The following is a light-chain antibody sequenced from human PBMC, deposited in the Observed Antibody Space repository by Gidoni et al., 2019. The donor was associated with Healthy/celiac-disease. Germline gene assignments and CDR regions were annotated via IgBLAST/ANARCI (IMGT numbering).Light chain of an antibody. V-gene: IGKV1-39*01. CDR3: QQSYSTLGT. J-gene: IGKJ2*01. Sequence: DIQMTQSPSSLSASVGDRVTITCRESQSISSYLNWYQQKPGKAPKLLIYAASSLQSGVPSRFSGSGSGTDCTLTISSLQPEDFATYYCQQSYSTLGTFGQGTKLEIK. CDR2: AAS. CDR1: QSISSY.